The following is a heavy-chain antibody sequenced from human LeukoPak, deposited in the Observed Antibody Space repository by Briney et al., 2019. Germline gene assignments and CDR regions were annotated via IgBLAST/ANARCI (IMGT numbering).Heavy chain of an antibody. D-gene: IGHD3-22*01. CDR2: INPNSGGT. Sequence: ASVKVSCKASGYTFTGYYMHWVRQAPGQGLEWMGGINPNSGGTNYAQKFQGRVTMTRDTSISTAYMELSRLRSDDTAVYYCARYYYDSSGYYYYYGMDVWGQGTTVTVSS. CDR3: ARYYYDSSGYYYYYGMDV. V-gene: IGHV1-2*02. CDR1: GYTFTGYY. J-gene: IGHJ6*02.